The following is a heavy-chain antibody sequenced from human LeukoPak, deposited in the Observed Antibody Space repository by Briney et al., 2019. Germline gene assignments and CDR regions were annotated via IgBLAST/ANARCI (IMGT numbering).Heavy chain of an antibody. J-gene: IGHJ4*02. Sequence: LGESLKISCKGFGYSFTSYWIGGWRKLHGKGRELMGIIHPVDSDTRYSPSFQGQVTISDDQSISTAYLQWSSLKASDNAMLYCARSPFYYFDFWGQGTLVTVSS. CDR2: IHPVDSDT. CDR3: ARSPFYYFDF. D-gene: IGHD3-3*01. CDR1: GYSFTSYW. V-gene: IGHV5-51*01.